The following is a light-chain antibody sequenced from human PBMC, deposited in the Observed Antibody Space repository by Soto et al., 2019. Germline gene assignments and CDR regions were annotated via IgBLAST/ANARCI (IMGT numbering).Light chain of an antibody. CDR3: SSYSGSSNLGV. V-gene: IGLV2-8*01. CDR1: SSDVGGYNY. Sequence: QSVLTQPPSASGSPGQSVTISCTGTSSDVGGYNYVSWFQQHPGKAPKLMIYDLSKRPSGGPDRVACSTSGNTASLTVSGLQAEDEADYYCSSYSGSSNLGVFGTGTKVTVL. CDR2: DLS. J-gene: IGLJ1*01.